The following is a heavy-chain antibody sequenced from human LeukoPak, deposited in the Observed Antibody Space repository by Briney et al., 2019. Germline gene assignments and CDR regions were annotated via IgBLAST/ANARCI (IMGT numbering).Heavy chain of an antibody. CDR3: ARGLVGSP. CDR1: GFTFSSFD. D-gene: IGHD2-2*01. J-gene: IGHJ5*02. V-gene: IGHV3-48*03. CDR2: ISTTGLII. Sequence: PGGSLRLSCAVSGFTFSSFDMNWVRQAPGKGLEWVSHISTTGLIIMYADSVKGRFTVSRDNAQNSLYLQMNSLRAEDTAIYYCARGLVGSPWGPGTLVTVSS.